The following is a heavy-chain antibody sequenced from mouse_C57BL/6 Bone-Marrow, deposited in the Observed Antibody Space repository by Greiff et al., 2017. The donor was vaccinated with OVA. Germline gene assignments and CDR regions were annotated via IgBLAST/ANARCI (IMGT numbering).Heavy chain of an antibody. D-gene: IGHD2-2*01. CDR3: ARRTMVTTEAMDY. V-gene: IGHV1-26*01. CDR1: GYTFTDYY. CDR2: INPNNGGT. J-gene: IGHJ4*01. Sequence: VQLQQSGPELVKPGASVKISCKASGYTFTDYYMNWVKQSHGKSLEWIGDINPNNGGTSYNQKFKGKATLTVDKSSSTAYMELRSLTSEDSAVYYCARRTMVTTEAMDYWGQGTSVTVSS.